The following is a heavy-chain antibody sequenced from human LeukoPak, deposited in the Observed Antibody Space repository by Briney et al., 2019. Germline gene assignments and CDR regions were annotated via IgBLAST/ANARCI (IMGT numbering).Heavy chain of an antibody. CDR1: GYTFTGYY. V-gene: IGHV1-2*02. CDR3: AREAAGYYDSSAYLFD. J-gene: IGHJ4*02. CDR2: VNPNSGGT. Sequence: ASVKVSCKASGYTFTGYYMHWVRQAPGQGLEWMGWVNPNSGGTNYAQKFQGGVTMTRDTSISTAYMELSRLRSDDTAVYYCAREAAGYYDSSAYLFDWGQGTLVTVSS. D-gene: IGHD3-22*01.